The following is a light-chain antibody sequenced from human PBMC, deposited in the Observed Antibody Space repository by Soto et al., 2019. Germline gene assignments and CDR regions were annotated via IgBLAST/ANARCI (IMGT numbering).Light chain of an antibody. J-gene: IGKJ1*01. CDR3: QQYNSYPWT. CDR1: QTISSW. CDR2: KAS. V-gene: IGKV1-5*03. Sequence: DLQMTQSPSTLSASVGDRVNITCRASQTISSWLAWYQQKPGKAPKLLIYKASSLESGVPSRFSGSGSGTEFTLTISSLQPDDFATYYCQQYNSYPWTFGQGTKVDIK.